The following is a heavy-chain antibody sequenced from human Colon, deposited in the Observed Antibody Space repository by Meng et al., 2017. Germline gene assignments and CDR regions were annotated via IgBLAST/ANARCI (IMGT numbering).Heavy chain of an antibody. V-gene: IGHV4-59*01. CDR1: GDSINSYY. Sequence: SETLSLPCTVSGDSINSYYWSWIRQPPGKGLEWIGFIHYSGNINYNPSLKSRVTMSLDTSKNQFSLKLSAVTAADTAVYYCATTTISSRPAYYGIDGWGQGTTVTVSS. CDR2: IHYSGNI. D-gene: IGHD6-6*01. J-gene: IGHJ6*02. CDR3: ATTTISSRPAYYGIDG.